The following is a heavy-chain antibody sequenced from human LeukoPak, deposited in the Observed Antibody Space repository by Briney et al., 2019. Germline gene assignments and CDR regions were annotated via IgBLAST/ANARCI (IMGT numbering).Heavy chain of an antibody. Sequence: GASVKVSCKASGYTFTSYAMNWVRQAPGQGLEWMGWINTNTGNPTYAQGFTGRFVFPLDTSVSTAYLQISSLKAEDTAVYYCARGYCSGGSCFRLDYWGQGTLVTVSS. CDR3: ARGYCSGGSCFRLDY. CDR2: INTNTGNP. J-gene: IGHJ4*02. V-gene: IGHV7-4-1*02. D-gene: IGHD2-15*01. CDR1: GYTFTSYA.